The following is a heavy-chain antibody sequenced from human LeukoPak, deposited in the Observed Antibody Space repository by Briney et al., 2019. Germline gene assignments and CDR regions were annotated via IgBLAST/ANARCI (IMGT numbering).Heavy chain of an antibody. CDR1: GFTFSSYA. CDR2: ISGSGGST. Sequence: PPGGSLRLSCAASGFTFSSYAMHWVRQAPGKGLEWVSAISGSGGSTYYADSVKGRFTISRDISKNTLYLQMNSLRAEDTAVYYCARDRGQWELAFDYWGQGALVTVSS. V-gene: IGHV3-23*01. J-gene: IGHJ4*02. D-gene: IGHD1-26*01. CDR3: ARDRGQWELAFDY.